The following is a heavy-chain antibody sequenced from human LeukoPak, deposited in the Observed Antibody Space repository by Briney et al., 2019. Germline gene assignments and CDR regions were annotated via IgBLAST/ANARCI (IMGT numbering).Heavy chain of an antibody. Sequence: GGSLRLSCAASGVTFTRYDMHWVRQAPGKGLEWVAVIWYDGSNKYYADSVKGRFTISRDNSKNTLYLQMNSLRTEDTAVYYCARDQAYFDYWGQGTLVTVSS. CDR2: IWYDGSNK. J-gene: IGHJ4*02. V-gene: IGHV3-33*08. CDR3: ARDQAYFDY. CDR1: GVTFTRYD.